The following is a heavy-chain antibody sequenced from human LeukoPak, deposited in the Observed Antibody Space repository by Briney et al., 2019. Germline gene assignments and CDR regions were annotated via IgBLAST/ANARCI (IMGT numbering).Heavy chain of an antibody. J-gene: IGHJ6*03. D-gene: IGHD5-18*01. CDR2: IYYSGST. V-gene: IGHV4-59*01. Sequence: SETLSLTCTVSGGSISSYYWSWIRQPPGKGLEWIGYIYYSGSTNYNPSLKSRVTISVDTSKYQFSLKLSSVTAADTAVYYCARGFRGYSYDQTTYYYYYYMDVWGKGTTVTVSS. CDR1: GGSISSYY. CDR3: ARGFRGYSYDQTTYYYYYYMDV.